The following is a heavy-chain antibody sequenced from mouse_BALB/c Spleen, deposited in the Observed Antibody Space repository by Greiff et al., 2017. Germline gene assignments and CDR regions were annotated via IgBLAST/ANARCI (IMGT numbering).Heavy chain of an antibody. V-gene: IGHV1-7*01. CDR3: GRDYSAYLDG. Sequence: QVQLQQSGAELAKPGASVKMSCKASGYTFTSYCMHWVKQRPGQGLEWIGYINPSTGYTEYNQKFKDKATMTADKSSSTAYMQLSSLTSEDSAVYYCGRDYSAYLDGWGQGTTVTVSS. D-gene: IGHD2-13*01. CDR2: INPSTGYT. CDR1: GYTFTSYC. J-gene: IGHJ2*01.